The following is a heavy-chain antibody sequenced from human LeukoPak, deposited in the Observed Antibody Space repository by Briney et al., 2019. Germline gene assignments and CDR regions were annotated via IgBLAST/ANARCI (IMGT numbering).Heavy chain of an antibody. CDR1: GGTFSSYA. V-gene: IGHV1-69*04. D-gene: IGHD6-13*01. CDR3: ARDKGHAAAASLYYFDY. J-gene: IGHJ4*02. CDR2: IIPILGIA. Sequence: SVKVSCKASGGTFSSYAISWVRQAPGQGLEWMGSIIPILGIANYAQKFQGRVTITADKSTSTAYMELSSLRSEDTAVYYCARDKGHAAAASLYYFDYWGQGTLVTVSS.